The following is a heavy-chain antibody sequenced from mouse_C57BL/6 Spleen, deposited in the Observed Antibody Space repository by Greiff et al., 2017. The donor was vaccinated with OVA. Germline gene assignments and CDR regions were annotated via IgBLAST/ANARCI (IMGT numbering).Heavy chain of an antibody. J-gene: IGHJ2*01. V-gene: IGHV2-6-1*01. CDR1: GFSLTSYG. CDR2: IWSDGST. D-gene: IGHD2-2*01. Sequence: VQGVESGPGLVAPSQSLSITCTVSGFSLTSYGVHWVRQPPGKGLEWLVVIWSDGSTTYNSALKSRLSISKDNSKSQVFLKMNSLQTDDTAMYYCARQGGYDEGDYFDYWGQGTTLTVSS. CDR3: ARQGGYDEGDYFDY.